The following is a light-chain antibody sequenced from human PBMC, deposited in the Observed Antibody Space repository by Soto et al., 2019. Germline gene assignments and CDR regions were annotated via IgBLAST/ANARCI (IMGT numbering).Light chain of an antibody. CDR2: GVS. CDR3: QQYGSSPWT. V-gene: IGKV3-20*01. CDR1: QSVSSSY. J-gene: IGKJ1*01. Sequence: ETVLTQSPGTLSLSPGERAILSCRASQSVSSSYLAWYQQRPGQAPRLLIYGVSSRATGIPDRFSGSGSGTDFTLTISRLEPEDFAVYYCQQYGSSPWTFGQGTKVDIK.